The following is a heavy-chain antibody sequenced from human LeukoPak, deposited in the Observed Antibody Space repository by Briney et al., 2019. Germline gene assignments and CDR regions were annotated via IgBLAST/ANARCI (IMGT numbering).Heavy chain of an antibody. CDR3: AKVWFGDYYYYYGMDV. D-gene: IGHD3-10*01. Sequence: QSGGSLRLSCAASGFTFSSYAMSWVRQAPGKGLEWVSAISGSGGSTYYADSVKGRFTISRDNSKNTLYLQMNSLRAEDTAVYYCAKVWFGDYYYYYGMDVWGQGTTVTVSS. CDR2: ISGSGGST. J-gene: IGHJ6*02. V-gene: IGHV3-23*01. CDR1: GFTFSSYA.